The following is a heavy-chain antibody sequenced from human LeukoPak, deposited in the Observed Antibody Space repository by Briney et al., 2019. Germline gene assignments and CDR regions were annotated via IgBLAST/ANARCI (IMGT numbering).Heavy chain of an antibody. CDR1: GGSISSYY. CDR2: IYYSGST. V-gene: IGHV4-59*01. Sequence: SETLSLTCTVSGGSISSYYWSWIRQPPGKGLEWIGYIYYSGSTNYNPSLKSRVTISVDTSKNQFSLKLSSVTAADTAVYYCARDLGYYDSSGYLDYWGQGTLVTVSS. J-gene: IGHJ4*02. D-gene: IGHD3-22*01. CDR3: ARDLGYYDSSGYLDY.